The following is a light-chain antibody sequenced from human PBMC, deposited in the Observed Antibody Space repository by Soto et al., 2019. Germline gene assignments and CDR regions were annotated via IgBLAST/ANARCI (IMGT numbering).Light chain of an antibody. CDR2: DAS. J-gene: IGKJ5*01. CDR1: QSISSW. V-gene: IGKV1-5*01. CDR3: QQYNSYPIT. Sequence: DIQMTQSPSTLSASVGDRVTITCRASQSISSWLAWYQRKPGKAPKLLIYDASSLESGVPSRFSGSGSGTEFTLTISSLQPDDFATYYCQQYNSYPITFGQGTRLEIK.